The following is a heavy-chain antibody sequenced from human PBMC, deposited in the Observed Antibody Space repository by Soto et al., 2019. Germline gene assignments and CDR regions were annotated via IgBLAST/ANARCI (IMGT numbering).Heavy chain of an antibody. CDR1: GFTFSTYE. Sequence: ESGGGLVQPGGSLRLSCAASGFTFSTYEMIWVRQAPGKGLEWVSYISSSGSTIYYADSVKGRFTISRDNAKNSLYLQMNSLRAEDTAVYYCARVSQSFIEYFQYWGQGTLVTVSS. V-gene: IGHV3-48*03. J-gene: IGHJ1*01. CDR2: ISSSGSTI. CDR3: ARVSQSFIEYFQY. D-gene: IGHD3-16*02.